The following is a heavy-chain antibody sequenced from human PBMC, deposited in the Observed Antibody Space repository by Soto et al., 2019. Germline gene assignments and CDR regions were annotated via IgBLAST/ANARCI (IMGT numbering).Heavy chain of an antibody. J-gene: IGHJ6*02. CDR1: GYTFSEFY. Sequence: QVQLVQSGPEMKKPGASVKVSCKTSGYTFSEFYIHWMRQVPGRGLEWMGWINARNDGTKFAEKFKAALTMPTDPSISTSSMELSSLTFDDTAVYYFTRRLGGGGDYFYGMDVWGQGTAVTVSS. CDR3: TRRLGGGGDYFYGMDV. CDR2: INARNDGT. D-gene: IGHD3-16*01. V-gene: IGHV1-2*02.